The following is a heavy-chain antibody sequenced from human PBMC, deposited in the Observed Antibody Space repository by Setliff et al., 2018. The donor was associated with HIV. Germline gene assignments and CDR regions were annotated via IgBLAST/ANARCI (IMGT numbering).Heavy chain of an antibody. D-gene: IGHD6-19*01. CDR2: ISPYNGNT. J-gene: IGHJ5*02. Sequence: GASVKVSCKAPGYTFTNYGISWVRQAPGQGLEWMGWISPYNGNTNYAQKLQGRVTMTTDTSTSTAYMELRSLRSDDTAVYYCARDLYSSGWPNWFDPWGQGTLVTVSS. V-gene: IGHV1-18*01. CDR3: ARDLYSSGWPNWFDP. CDR1: GYTFTNYG.